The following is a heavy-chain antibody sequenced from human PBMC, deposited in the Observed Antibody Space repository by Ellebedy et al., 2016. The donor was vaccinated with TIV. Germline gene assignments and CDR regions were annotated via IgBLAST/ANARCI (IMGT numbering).Heavy chain of an antibody. CDR2: IGTAGDT. J-gene: IGHJ4*03. CDR3: ARVRFGDTAVDY. Sequence: GGSLRLSCAASGFTFSSYDMHGARQGTGKGLEWVSAIGTAGDTYYPGSVKGRFTISRENAKNSLYLQITSLRAEDTAVYYCARVRFGDTAVDYWGQGTLVTVSS. D-gene: IGHD2-21*01. CDR1: GFTFSSYD. V-gene: IGHV3-13*01.